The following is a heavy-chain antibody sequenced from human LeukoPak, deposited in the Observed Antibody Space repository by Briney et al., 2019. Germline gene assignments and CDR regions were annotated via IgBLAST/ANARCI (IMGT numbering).Heavy chain of an antibody. J-gene: IGHJ6*02. CDR1: GGSISSYY. CDR3: ASGGQWLVPNPGKYYYYYYGMDV. CDR2: IYYSGST. D-gene: IGHD6-19*01. V-gene: IGHV4-39*01. Sequence: PSETLSLTCTVSGGSISSYYWSWIRQPPGKGLEWIGSIYYSGSTYYNPSLKSRVTISVDTSKNQFSLKLSSVTAADTAVYYCASGGQWLVPNPGKYYYYYYGMDVWGQGTTVTVSS.